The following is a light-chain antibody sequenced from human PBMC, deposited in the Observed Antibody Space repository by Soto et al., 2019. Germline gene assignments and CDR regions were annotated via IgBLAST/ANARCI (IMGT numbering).Light chain of an antibody. J-gene: IGKJ5*01. CDR2: GAS. Sequence: DIQMTQSPSSLSASVGDRVTITCRASQGISNYLAWYQQTPGEAPKILIYGASTLQSGVPSRFRGGGSGTDFTLTISSLMPEDLSTYYCHQLNNYPITFGQGTRLEIK. CDR1: QGISNY. V-gene: IGKV1-9*01. CDR3: HQLNNYPIT.